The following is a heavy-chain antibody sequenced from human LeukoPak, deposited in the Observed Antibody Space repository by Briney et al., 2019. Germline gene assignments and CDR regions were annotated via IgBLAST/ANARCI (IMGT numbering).Heavy chain of an antibody. CDR1: GGTFSSYA. V-gene: IGHV1-69*04. Sequence: ASVKVSCKASGGTFSSYAISWVRQAPGQGLEWMGRIIPILGIANYAQKFQGSVTITADKSTSTAYMELSSLRSEDTAVYYCASWELVVVAATTNDYYYYYGMDVWGQGTTVTVSS. J-gene: IGHJ6*02. CDR3: ASWELVVVAATTNDYYYYYGMDV. CDR2: IIPILGIA. D-gene: IGHD2-15*01.